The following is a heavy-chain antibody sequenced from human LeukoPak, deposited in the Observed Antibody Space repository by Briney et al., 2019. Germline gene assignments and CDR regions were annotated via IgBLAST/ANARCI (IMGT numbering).Heavy chain of an antibody. CDR1: GFTVSDNY. CDR2: IYSAGAT. J-gene: IGHJ3*02. V-gene: IGHV3-53*01. D-gene: IGHD1-26*01. CDR3: ARIEWERLGRAFDI. Sequence: GGSLRLSCAASGFTVSDNYMTWVRQAPGKGLEWVSSIYSAGATHYAESVKGRFTISRDNSKNTLYLQMNSLRAEDMAVYYCARIEWERLGRAFDIWGQGTMDTVSS.